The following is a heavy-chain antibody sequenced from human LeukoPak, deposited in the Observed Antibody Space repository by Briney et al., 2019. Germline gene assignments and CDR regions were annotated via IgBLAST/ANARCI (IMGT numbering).Heavy chain of an antibody. CDR2: IIPILGIA. CDR1: VGTFSSYA. V-gene: IGHV1-69*04. Sequence: SVKVSCKASVGTFSSYAISLVRQAPGQGLEWMGRIIPILGIANYAQKLQGRVTMTTDTSTSTAYMELRSLRSDDTAVYYCARDPRPDTAMEVFDYWGQGTLVTVSS. CDR3: ARDPRPDTAMEVFDY. D-gene: IGHD5-18*01. J-gene: IGHJ4*02.